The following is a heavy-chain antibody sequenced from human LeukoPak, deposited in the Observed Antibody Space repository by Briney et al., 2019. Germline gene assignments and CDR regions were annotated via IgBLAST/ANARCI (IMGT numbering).Heavy chain of an antibody. CDR3: ARETTGVAVAGTPDY. CDR2: INPNSGGT. CDR1: EYTFTGYY. J-gene: IGHJ4*02. D-gene: IGHD6-19*01. V-gene: IGHV1-2*02. Sequence: ASVKVSCKASEYTFTGYYMHWVRQAPGQGLEWMGWINPNSGGTNYAQKFQGRVTMTRDTSISTAYMELGRLRSDDTAVYYCARETTGVAVAGTPDYWGQGTLVTVSS.